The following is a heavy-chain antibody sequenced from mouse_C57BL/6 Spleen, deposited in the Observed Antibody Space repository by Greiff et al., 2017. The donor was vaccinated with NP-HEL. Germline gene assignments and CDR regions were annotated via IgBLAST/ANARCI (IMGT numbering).Heavy chain of an antibody. CDR2: INPNNGGT. CDR3: ARDYYGSSYGLAY. CDR1: GYTFTDYN. Sequence: EVQLQQSGPELVKPGASVKMSCKASGYTFTDYNMHWVKQSHGKSLEWIGYINPNNGGTSYNQKFKGKATLTVNKSSSTAYMELRSLTSEDSAVYYGARDYYGSSYGLAYWGQGTLVTVSA. J-gene: IGHJ3*01. D-gene: IGHD1-1*01. V-gene: IGHV1-22*01.